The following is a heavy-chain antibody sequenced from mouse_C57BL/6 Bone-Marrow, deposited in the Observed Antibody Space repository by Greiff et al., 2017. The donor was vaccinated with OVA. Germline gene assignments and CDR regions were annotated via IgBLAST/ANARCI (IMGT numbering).Heavy chain of an antibody. J-gene: IGHJ3*01. CDR2: IWWDYVK. Sequence: QVTLKESGPGIFPPSQTLSPTLSFSWFSLPSLGMGVGWIRSPSGKGLDCLAHIWWDYVKYYNPALKRRRTISKDTSKNQRFLKIANEDTADTATYYWGRIYYYNWGFAYWGQGTLVTVSA. D-gene: IGHD1-1*01. CDR1: WFSLPSLGMG. V-gene: IGHV8-8*01. CDR3: GRIYYYNWGFAY.